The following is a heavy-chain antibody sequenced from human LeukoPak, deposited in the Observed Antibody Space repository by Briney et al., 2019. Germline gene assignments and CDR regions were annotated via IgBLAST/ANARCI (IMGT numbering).Heavy chain of an antibody. Sequence: SQTLSLTCTVSGGSISSGDYYWSWIRQPPGKGLEWIGEINHSGSTNYNPSLKSRVTISVDTSKNQFSLKLSSVTAADTAVYYCAVGRRGYSYGFHYYYYMDVWGKGTTVTVSS. J-gene: IGHJ6*03. D-gene: IGHD5-18*01. CDR1: GGSISSGDYY. CDR3: AVGRRGYSYGFHYYYYMDV. V-gene: IGHV4-30-4*08. CDR2: INHSGST.